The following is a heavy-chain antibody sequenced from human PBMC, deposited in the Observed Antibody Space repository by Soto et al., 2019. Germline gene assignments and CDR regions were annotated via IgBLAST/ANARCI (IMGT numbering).Heavy chain of an antibody. V-gene: IGHV5-51*01. CDR3: ARHSLSITMVRGVITYYYYGMDV. J-gene: IGHJ6*02. CDR1: GYSFTSYW. Sequence: GESLKISCKGSGYSFTSYWIGWVRQMPGKGLEWMGIIYPGDSDTRYSPSFQGQVTISADKSISTAYLQWSSLKASDTAMYYCARHSLSITMVRGVITYYYYGMDVWGQGTTVTVSS. CDR2: IYPGDSDT. D-gene: IGHD3-10*01.